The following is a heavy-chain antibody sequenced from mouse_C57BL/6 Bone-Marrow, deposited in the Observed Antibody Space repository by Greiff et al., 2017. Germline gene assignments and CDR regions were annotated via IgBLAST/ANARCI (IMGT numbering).Heavy chain of an antibody. D-gene: IGHD2-3*01. Sequence: EVKLVESGGGLVQPGGSLTLSCAASGFTFSDYGMAWVRQAPRKGPQWVAFISNLAYSISYADTVTGRFTISRENAKSTLDLEMSSLRSEDTAMYYCARHGDCYGGFAYWGQGTLVTVSA. CDR3: ARHGDCYGGFAY. V-gene: IGHV5-15*01. CDR1: GFTFSDYG. J-gene: IGHJ3*01. CDR2: ISNLAYSI.